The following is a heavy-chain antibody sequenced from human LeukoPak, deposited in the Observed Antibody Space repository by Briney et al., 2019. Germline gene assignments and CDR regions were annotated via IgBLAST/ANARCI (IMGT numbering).Heavy chain of an antibody. CDR3: ARLGAGYDFWSGYYSGGIHYFAY. CDR2: IYYSGST. CDR1: GGSISSYY. V-gene: IGHV4-59*08. D-gene: IGHD3-3*01. J-gene: IGHJ4*02. Sequence: PSETLSLTCTVSGGSISSYYWSWIRQPPGKGLEWIGYIYYSGSTNYNPSLKSRVTISVDTSKNQFSLKLSSVTAADTAVYYCARLGAGYDFWSGYYSGGIHYFAYWGQGTLVTVSS.